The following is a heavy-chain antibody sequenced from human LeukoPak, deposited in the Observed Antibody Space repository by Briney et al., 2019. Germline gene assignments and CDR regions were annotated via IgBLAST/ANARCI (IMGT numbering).Heavy chain of an antibody. CDR3: ARVYYSSSYDYCYFDL. V-gene: IGHV4-59*01. CDR2: IYYSGST. Sequence: SGTLSLTCAASGVSFSGYYRSWVRQPPGKGLEWIGDIYYSGSTYYKPSLKSRVTISGDTSKNKFSLKLSSVTAADTAVYYCARVYYSSSYDYCYFDLWVRGTLVTVSS. D-gene: IGHD6-13*01. CDR1: GVSFSGYY. J-gene: IGHJ2*01.